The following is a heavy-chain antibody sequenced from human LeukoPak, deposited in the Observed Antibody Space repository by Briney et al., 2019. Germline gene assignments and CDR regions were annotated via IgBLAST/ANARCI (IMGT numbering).Heavy chain of an antibody. V-gene: IGHV4-59*04. CDR1: GGSISSYY. CDR2: VYYSGST. D-gene: IGHD3-3*01. J-gene: IGHJ4*02. CDR3: ARQGGVFGSYCDY. Sequence: SETLSLTCTVSGGSISSYYWSWIRQPPGKGLEWIGNVYYSGSTYYSPSLQSRVTISVDTSKNQFSLKLSSVTAADTAVYYCARQGGVFGSYCDYWGQGTPVTVSS.